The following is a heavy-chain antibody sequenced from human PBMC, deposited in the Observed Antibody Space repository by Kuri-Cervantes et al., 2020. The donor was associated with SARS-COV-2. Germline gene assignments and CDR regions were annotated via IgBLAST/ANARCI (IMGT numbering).Heavy chain of an antibody. D-gene: IGHD6-13*01. V-gene: IGHV4-59*01. CDR1: GGSISSYY. CDR2: IYYSGST. Sequence: CTVSGGSISSYYWSWIRQPPGKGLEWIGYIYYSGSTNYNPSLKSRVTISVDTSKNQFSLKLSSVTAADTAVYYCARDRGRIAAAGIGWFDPWGQGTLVTVSS. J-gene: IGHJ5*02. CDR3: ARDRGRIAAAGIGWFDP.